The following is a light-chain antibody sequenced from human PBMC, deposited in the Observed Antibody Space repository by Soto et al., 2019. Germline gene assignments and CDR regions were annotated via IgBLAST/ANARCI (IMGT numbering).Light chain of an antibody. CDR1: QRVSTN. Sequence: ETVMTQSPATLSVSPGERATLSCRASQRVSTNLAWYQQKPGQTPRLLIYGASTRATDIPARFSGSGSGTEFNLAISSLQSEDFAIYYCQQYNNWPWTFGQGTKV. V-gene: IGKV3-15*01. J-gene: IGKJ1*01. CDR2: GAS. CDR3: QQYNNWPWT.